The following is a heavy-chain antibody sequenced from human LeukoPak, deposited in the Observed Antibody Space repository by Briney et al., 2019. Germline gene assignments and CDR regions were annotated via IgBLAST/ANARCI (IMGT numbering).Heavy chain of an antibody. CDR2: TRYDGSNK. V-gene: IGHV3-30*02. J-gene: IGHJ6*04. Sequence: PGGSLRLSCAASGFTFSSYCMYWVRQPPGKGLEWGAFTRYDGSNKYYADSVKGRFTISTDNSKNTLYLKMNSLRAEDTAVYYCAKGHGWEAFVYYYSTDVWGKGAPVTISS. CDR3: AKGHGWEAFVYYYSTDV. D-gene: IGHD1-26*01. CDR1: GFTFSSYC.